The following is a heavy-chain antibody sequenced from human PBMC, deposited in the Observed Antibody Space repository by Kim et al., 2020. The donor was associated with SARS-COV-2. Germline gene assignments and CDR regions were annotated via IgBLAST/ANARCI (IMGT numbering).Heavy chain of an antibody. J-gene: IGHJ6*02. CDR3: ARVGYDYGWGGYRDCYYYCVMDV. CDR1: GFTFSDYY. CDR2: ISSSSSYT. Sequence: GGSLRLSCAASGFTFSDYYMSWIRQAPGKGLEWVSYISSSSSYTNYADSVKGRFTISRDNAKNSLYLQMKSLRAEDTAVYYCARVGYDYGWGGYRDCYYYCVMDVGGQGTTVTVSS. D-gene: IGHD3-16*02. V-gene: IGHV3-11*05.